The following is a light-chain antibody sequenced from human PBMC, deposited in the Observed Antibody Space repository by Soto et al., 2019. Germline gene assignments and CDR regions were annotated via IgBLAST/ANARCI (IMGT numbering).Light chain of an antibody. CDR3: SSYTSSSNVV. CDR2: DVS. J-gene: IGLJ2*01. CDR1: SSDVGGYNY. Sequence: QSVLTQPASVSGSPGQSITISCTGTSSDVGGYNYVPWYQQHPGKAPKLMIYDVSNRPSGVSNRFPGSKSGNTASLTISGLQAEDEADYYCSSYTSSSNVVFGGGTKLTVL. V-gene: IGLV2-14*01.